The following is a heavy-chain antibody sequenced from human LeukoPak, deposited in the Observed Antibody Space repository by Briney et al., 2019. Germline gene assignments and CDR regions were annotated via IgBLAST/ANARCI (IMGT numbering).Heavy chain of an antibody. V-gene: IGHV1-69*13. CDR2: IIPIFGTA. Sequence: GASVKVSCKASGGTFSSYAISWVRQAPGQGLEWMGGIIPIFGTANYAQKFQGRVTITADESTSTAYMELSSLRSEDTAVYYCARVRATYYYDSSGYYYFDYWGQGTLATVSS. D-gene: IGHD3-22*01. J-gene: IGHJ4*02. CDR1: GGTFSSYA. CDR3: ARVRATYYYDSSGYYYFDY.